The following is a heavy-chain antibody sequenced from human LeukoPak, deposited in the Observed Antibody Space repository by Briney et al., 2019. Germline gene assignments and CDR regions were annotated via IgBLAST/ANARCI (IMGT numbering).Heavy chain of an antibody. V-gene: IGHV3-66*02. D-gene: IGHD2-2*01. Sequence: GGSLRLSCAASGITVSNNYMNWVRQAPGKGLEWVSVIHIDGTTYYADSVKGRFTISRDNSKNTAYLKINSLRPEDTALYYCASGSDTSYWGQGTLVTVSS. J-gene: IGHJ4*02. CDR2: IHIDGTT. CDR1: GITVSNNY. CDR3: ASGSDTSY.